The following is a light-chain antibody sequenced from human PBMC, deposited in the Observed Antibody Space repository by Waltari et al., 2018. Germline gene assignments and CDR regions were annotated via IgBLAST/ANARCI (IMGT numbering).Light chain of an antibody. J-gene: IGKJ4*01. CDR1: QTISSW. Sequence: DIQMTQSPSTLSASVGDRVTITCRASQTISSWLAWYQPKPGKAPELLIYKASNLESGVPSRFSGSGSGTEFTLTISSLQPDDFATYYCQQYNSFSLTFGGGTKVEIK. CDR2: KAS. V-gene: IGKV1-5*03. CDR3: QQYNSFSLT.